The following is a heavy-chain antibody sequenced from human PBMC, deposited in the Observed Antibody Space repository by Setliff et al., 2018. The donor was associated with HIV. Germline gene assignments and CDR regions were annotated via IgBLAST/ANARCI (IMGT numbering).Heavy chain of an antibody. Sequence: SETLSLTCAVSDYSISSGSYWGWIRQPPGKGLEWIGSIYHSGNTYYNPSLKRRVTLSVDTSKNQFSLKLSSVTAADTAVYYCASSSPGYYDILTGYYEGYHFDYWGQGTLVTVSS. D-gene: IGHD3-9*01. CDR2: IYHSGNT. J-gene: IGHJ4*02. CDR3: ASSSPGYYDILTGYYEGYHFDY. CDR1: DYSISSGSY. V-gene: IGHV4-38-2*01.